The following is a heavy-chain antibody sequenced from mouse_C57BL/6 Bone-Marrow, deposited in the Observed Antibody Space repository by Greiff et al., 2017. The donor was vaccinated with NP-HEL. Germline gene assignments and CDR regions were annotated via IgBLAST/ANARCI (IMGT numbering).Heavy chain of an antibody. CDR2: IYPGSGST. J-gene: IGHJ2*01. Sequence: VQLQQPGAELVKPGASVKMSCKASGYTFTSYWITWVKQRPGQGLEWIGDIYPGSGSTNYNEKFKSKATLTVDTSSSTAYMQLSSLTSEDSAVYYCARRRSNWDYFDYWGPGTTLTVSS. D-gene: IGHD4-1*01. CDR1: GYTFTSYW. V-gene: IGHV1-55*01. CDR3: ARRRSNWDYFDY.